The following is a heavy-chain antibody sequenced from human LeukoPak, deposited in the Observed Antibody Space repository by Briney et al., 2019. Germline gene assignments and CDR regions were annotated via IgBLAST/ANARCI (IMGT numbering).Heavy chain of an antibody. CDR3: ARRVPYYYDSSGPSPFDY. D-gene: IGHD3-22*01. CDR1: GYTFTSYY. V-gene: IGHV1-46*01. J-gene: IGHJ4*02. CDR2: INPSGGST. Sequence: ASAKVSCKASGYTFTSYYMHWVRQAPGQGLEWMGIINPSGGSTSYAQKFQGRVTMTRDTSTSTVYMGLSSLRSEDTAVYYCARRVPYYYDSSGPSPFDYWGQGTLVTVSS.